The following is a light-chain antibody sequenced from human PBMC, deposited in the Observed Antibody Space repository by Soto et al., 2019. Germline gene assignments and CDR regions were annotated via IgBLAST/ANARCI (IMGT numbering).Light chain of an antibody. J-gene: IGLJ3*02. CDR1: SSDVGGYKY. CDR3: RSDEGSNNWV. V-gene: IGLV2-8*01. CDR2: EVS. Sequence: QSALTQPPSASGSPGQSVTISCTGTSSDVGGYKYFYWYQQHPGKAPKLMIYEVSKRPSGVPDRFAGSKSGNTASLTVCGLQADEEAYYYCRSDEGSNNWVFGGGTKLTVL.